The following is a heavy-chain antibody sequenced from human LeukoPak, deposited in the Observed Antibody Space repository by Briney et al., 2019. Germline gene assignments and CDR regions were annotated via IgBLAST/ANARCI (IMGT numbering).Heavy chain of an antibody. J-gene: IGHJ4*02. V-gene: IGHV4-59*01. CDR1: GGSISSYY. D-gene: IGHD3-10*01. CDR2: IYYSGST. CDR3: ARDSGSLVDY. Sequence: SETLSLTCTVSGGSISSYYWSWIRQPPGKGLEWIGYIYYSGSTNYNPSLKSRVTISVDTSKNQFSLKLSSVTTADTAVYYCARDSGSLVDYWGQGTLVTVSS.